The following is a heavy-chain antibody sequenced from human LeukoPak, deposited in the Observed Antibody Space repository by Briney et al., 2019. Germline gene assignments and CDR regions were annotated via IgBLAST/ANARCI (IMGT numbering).Heavy chain of an antibody. V-gene: IGHV4-34*01. D-gene: IGHD3-22*01. CDR2: ISHRGRT. Sequence: SETLSLTCAVYGGSLSDYYWSWIRQSPGKGLEWIGEISHRGRTYYNLSLKSRVTISVDTSKNQFSLKLSSVTAADTAVYYCARYYYDSSGYYYGYFDYWGQGTLVTVSS. CDR3: ARYYYDSSGYYYGYFDY. J-gene: IGHJ4*02. CDR1: GGSLSDYY.